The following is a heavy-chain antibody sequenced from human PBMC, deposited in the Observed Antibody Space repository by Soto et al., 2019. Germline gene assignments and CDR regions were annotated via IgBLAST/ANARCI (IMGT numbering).Heavy chain of an antibody. D-gene: IGHD3-10*01. CDR3: VRLRGLGWFGEQSSFDY. CDR1: GYSFTSYW. J-gene: IGHJ4*02. CDR2: IFPGDSDT. V-gene: IGHV5-51*03. Sequence: EVQLVQSGAEVKKPGESLKISCKGSGYSFTSYWIGWVRQMPGKGLEWMGIIFPGDSDTRYSPSFQGQVTISDDKSISTAYLQLNILKASDTAMYYCVRLRGLGWFGEQSSFDYWGQGTLVTVSS.